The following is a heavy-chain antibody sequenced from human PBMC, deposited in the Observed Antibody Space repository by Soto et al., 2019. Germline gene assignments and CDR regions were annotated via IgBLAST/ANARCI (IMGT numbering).Heavy chain of an antibody. CDR2: ISYDGSNK. Sequence: GGSLRLSCAASGLTFSSYAMHWVRQAPGKGLEWVAVISYDGSNKYYADSVKGRFTISRDNSKNTLYLQMNSLRAEDTAVYYCARGQGDYGFWFDPWGQGTLVTVSS. CDR3: ARGQGDYGFWFDP. J-gene: IGHJ5*02. V-gene: IGHV3-30-3*01. CDR1: GLTFSSYA. D-gene: IGHD4-17*01.